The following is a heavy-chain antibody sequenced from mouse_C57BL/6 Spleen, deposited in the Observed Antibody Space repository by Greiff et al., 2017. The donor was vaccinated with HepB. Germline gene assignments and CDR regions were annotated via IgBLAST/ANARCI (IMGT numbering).Heavy chain of an antibody. V-gene: IGHV2-2*01. Sequence: QVQLQQSGPGLVQPSQSLSITCTVSGFSLTSYGVHWVRQSPGKGLEWLGVIWSGGSTDYNAAFISRLSISKDNSKSQVFFKMNSLQADDTAIYYCARNGGTGGLGYFDYWGQGTTLTVSS. CDR2: IWSGGST. CDR3: ARNGGTGGLGYFDY. J-gene: IGHJ2*01. CDR1: GFSLTSYG. D-gene: IGHD3-3*01.